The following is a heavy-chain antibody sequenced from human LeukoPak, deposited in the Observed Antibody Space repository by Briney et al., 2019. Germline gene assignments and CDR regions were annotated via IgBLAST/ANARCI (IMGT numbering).Heavy chain of an antibody. CDR3: ARDPQLERGTYYFDY. D-gene: IGHD1-1*01. J-gene: IGHJ4*02. V-gene: IGHV3-21*01. CDR1: GFTFSSYS. Sequence: GGSLRLPCAASGFTFSSYSMNWVRQAPGKGLEWVSSISSSSSYIYYADSVKGRFTISRDNAKNSLYLQMNSLRAEDTAVYYCARDPQLERGTYYFDYWGQGTLVTVSS. CDR2: ISSSSSYI.